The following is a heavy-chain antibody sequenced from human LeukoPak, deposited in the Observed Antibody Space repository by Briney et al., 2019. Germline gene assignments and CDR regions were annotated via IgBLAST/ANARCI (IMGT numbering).Heavy chain of an antibody. D-gene: IGHD4-17*01. CDR3: TKDSNGDYVGACDL. CDR1: GFTFSNYA. CDR2: ISGSGGST. V-gene: IGHV3-23*01. J-gene: IGHJ5*02. Sequence: GGSLRLSCAASGFTFSNYAMSWVRQALGKGLEWVSGISGSGGSTYYADSVKGRFTISRDNSQNTLYLQMNSLRAEDTAVYYCTKDSNGDYVGACDLWGQGTLVTVSS.